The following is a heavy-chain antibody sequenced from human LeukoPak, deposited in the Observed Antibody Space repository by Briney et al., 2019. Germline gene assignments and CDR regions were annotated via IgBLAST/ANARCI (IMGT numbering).Heavy chain of an antibody. J-gene: IGHJ4*02. V-gene: IGHV3-23*01. CDR3: VLGGCSSTSCKRFIDY. Sequence: GGSLRLSCAASGFTFSSYAMSWVRQAPGKGLEWVSAISGSGGSTYYADSVKGRFTIYRDNSKNTLYLQMNSLRAEDTAVYYCVLGGCSSTSCKRFIDYWGQGTLVTVSS. D-gene: IGHD2-2*01. CDR1: GFTFSSYA. CDR2: ISGSGGST.